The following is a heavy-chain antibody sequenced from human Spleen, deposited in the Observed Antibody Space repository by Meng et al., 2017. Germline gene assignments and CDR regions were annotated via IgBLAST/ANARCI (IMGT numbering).Heavy chain of an antibody. CDR3: SRSRNIELVDGAFDI. V-gene: IGHV2-70*20. Sequence: SGPTLVKPTQTLTLTCTFSGFSLSTSGMCVTWVRQSPGKALEWLALIDWDDYKYYNTSLKTRLAISKDTSKNQVVLTMTNMDPVDTATYYYSRSRNIELVDGAFDIWGQGTKVTVSS. CDR1: GFSLSTSGMC. D-gene: IGHD3-9*01. J-gene: IGHJ3*02. CDR2: IDWDDYK.